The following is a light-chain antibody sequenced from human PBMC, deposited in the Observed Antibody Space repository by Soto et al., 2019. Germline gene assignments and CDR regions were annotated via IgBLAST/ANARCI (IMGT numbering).Light chain of an antibody. CDR1: SSDVGGYNY. CDR3: TSSTGRGTVV. CDR2: EVS. J-gene: IGLJ2*01. V-gene: IGLV2-14*01. Sequence: QSVPTQPASVSGSPGQSITISCTGTSSDVGGYNYVSWYQQHPGKAPTLMIYEVSNRPSGGSNRVSDSNSGNTASLTIYCPDAEDEDDYYCTSSTGRGTVVFGGGTKL.